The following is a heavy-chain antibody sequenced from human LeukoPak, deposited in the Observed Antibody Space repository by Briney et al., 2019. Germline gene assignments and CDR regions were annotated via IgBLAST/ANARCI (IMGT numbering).Heavy chain of an antibody. D-gene: IGHD5-12*01. CDR2: ISSNGGST. V-gene: IGHV3-64*01. Sequence: GGSLRLSCAASGFTFSSYAMHWVRQAPGKGLEYVSAISSNGGSTYYANSVKGRFTISRDNSKNTLYLQMGSLRAEDMAVYYCARVYSGYDFLPGYWGQGTLVTVSS. CDR3: ARVYSGYDFLPGY. J-gene: IGHJ4*02. CDR1: GFTFSSYA.